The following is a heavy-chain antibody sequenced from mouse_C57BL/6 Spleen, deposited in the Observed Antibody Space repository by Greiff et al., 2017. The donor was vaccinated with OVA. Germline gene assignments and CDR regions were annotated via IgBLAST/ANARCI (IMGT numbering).Heavy chain of an antibody. Sequence: QVQLQQSGAELVKPGASVKLSCKASGYTFTSYWMHWVKQRPGQGLEWIGMIHPNSGSTNYNEKFKSKATLTVDKSSSTAYMQLSSLTSEDSAVYYCARLGSITTVVVFDYWGQGTTLTVSS. D-gene: IGHD1-1*01. J-gene: IGHJ2*01. CDR3: ARLGSITTVVVFDY. CDR2: IHPNSGST. V-gene: IGHV1-64*01. CDR1: GYTFTSYW.